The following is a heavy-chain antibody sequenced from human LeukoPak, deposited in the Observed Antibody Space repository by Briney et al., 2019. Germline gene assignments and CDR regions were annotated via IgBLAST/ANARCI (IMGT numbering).Heavy chain of an antibody. CDR2: IIPILGIA. J-gene: IGHJ2*01. Sequence: SVKDSCKASGGTFSSYTISWVRQAPGQGLEWMGRIIPILGIANYAQKFQGRVTITADKSTSTAYMELSSLRSEDTAVYYCARTRDYGNWYLDLWGRGTLVTVSS. CDR1: GGTFSSYT. D-gene: IGHD4-17*01. V-gene: IGHV1-69*02. CDR3: ARTRDYGNWYLDL.